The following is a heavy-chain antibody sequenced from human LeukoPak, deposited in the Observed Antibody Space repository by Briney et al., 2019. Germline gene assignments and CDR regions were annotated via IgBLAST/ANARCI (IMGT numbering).Heavy chain of an antibody. CDR1: GGTFSSYA. Sequence: ASVKVSCKASGGTFSSYAISWVRQALGQGLEWVGGIIPIFGTANYAQKFQGRVTITADESTSTAYMELRSLRSEDPALYYRASDRHCYTRFDYWGQGTLVTVSS. D-gene: IGHD5-24*01. V-gene: IGHV1-69*01. J-gene: IGHJ4*02. CDR3: ASDRHCYTRFDY. CDR2: IIPIFGTA.